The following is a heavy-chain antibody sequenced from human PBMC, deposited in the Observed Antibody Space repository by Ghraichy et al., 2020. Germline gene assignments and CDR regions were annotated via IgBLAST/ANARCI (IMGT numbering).Heavy chain of an antibody. CDR3: ARREIDAFDI. CDR2: SYHSGST. Sequence: SETLSLTCTVSGGSISSYYWSWIRQPPGKGLEWIGYSYHSGSTNYNPSLKSRVTISVDTSKNKFSLKLSSVTAADTAVYYCARREIDAFDIWGQGTMVTVSS. CDR1: GGSISSYY. J-gene: IGHJ3*02. V-gene: IGHV4-59*08.